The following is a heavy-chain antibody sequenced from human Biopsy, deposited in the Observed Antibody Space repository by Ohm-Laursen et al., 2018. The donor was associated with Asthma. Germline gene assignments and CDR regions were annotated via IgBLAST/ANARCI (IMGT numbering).Heavy chain of an antibody. CDR3: ARGGYCGGGDCYLRRPSYPVTYFDL. CDR1: GGSFSGHY. CDR2: IIHSGNT. J-gene: IGHJ2*01. Sequence: SDTLSLTWAVYGGSFSGHYWTWIRQPPGKGLEWIGEIIHSGNTNYNRSLKSRLTLSVDTPKNQFSLKLSSVTAADTAVYYCARGGYCGGGDCYLRRPSYPVTYFDLWGRGTLVTVSS. V-gene: IGHV4-34*01. D-gene: IGHD2-21*02.